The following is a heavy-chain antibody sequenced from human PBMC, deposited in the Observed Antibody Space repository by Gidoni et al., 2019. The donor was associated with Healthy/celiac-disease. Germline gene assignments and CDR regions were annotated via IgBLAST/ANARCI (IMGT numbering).Heavy chain of an antibody. V-gene: IGHV3-73*01. CDR2: IRSKANSYAT. D-gene: IGHD2-15*01. J-gene: IGHJ4*02. Sequence: EVQLVESGRGLVAPGGSLTLSCAASGVTFSGSAMHWVRQASGKGLAWVGRIRSKANSYATAYAASVKGRFTISRDDSKNTAYLQMNSLKTEDTAVYYCTRSGNGFDYWGQGTLVTVSS. CDR1: GVTFSGSA. CDR3: TRSGNGFDY.